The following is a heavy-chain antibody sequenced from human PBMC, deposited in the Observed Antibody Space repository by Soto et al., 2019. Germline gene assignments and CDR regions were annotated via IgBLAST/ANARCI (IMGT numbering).Heavy chain of an antibody. J-gene: IGHJ4*02. D-gene: IGHD2-15*01. CDR1: GFTFSSYS. CDR2: ISSSSSYI. V-gene: IGHV3-21*01. CDR3: ARDLSFCSGGSCYLSGFDY. Sequence: EVQLVESGGGLVKPGGSLRLSCPASGFTFSSYSMNWVRQAPGKGLEWVSSISSSSSYIYYADSVKGRFTISRDNAKNSLYLQMNSLRAEDTAVYYCARDLSFCSGGSCYLSGFDYWGQGTLVTVSS.